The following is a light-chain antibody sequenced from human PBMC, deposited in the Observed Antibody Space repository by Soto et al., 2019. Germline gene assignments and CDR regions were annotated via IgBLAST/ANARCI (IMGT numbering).Light chain of an antibody. CDR3: HHYDISSWT. V-gene: IGKV3-11*01. Sequence: ETGLTQSPVTLSLSPGERATLSCRASQSVTDYLAWYQHKPGQAPRLLIYDASNRATGIPARFSGSGSGTDFTLTISRLDPEDFAVYYCHHYDISSWTFGQGTKVDIK. J-gene: IGKJ1*01. CDR1: QSVTDY. CDR2: DAS.